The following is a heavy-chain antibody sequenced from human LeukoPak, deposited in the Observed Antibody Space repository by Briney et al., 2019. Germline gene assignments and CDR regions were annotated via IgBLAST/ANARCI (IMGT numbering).Heavy chain of an antibody. CDR3: AKEGRSLQTY. CDR2: IKEDGTET. V-gene: IGHV3-7*03. D-gene: IGHD5-24*01. CDR1: GFTFGTHW. J-gene: IGHJ4*02. Sequence: PGGSLRLSCAASGFTFGTHWMSWVRLAPGKGLEWVANIKEDGTETYYVDSVKGRFTISRDNAKNSLYLQMNSLRVEDTAVYYCAKEGRSLQTYWGQGTLVTVSS.